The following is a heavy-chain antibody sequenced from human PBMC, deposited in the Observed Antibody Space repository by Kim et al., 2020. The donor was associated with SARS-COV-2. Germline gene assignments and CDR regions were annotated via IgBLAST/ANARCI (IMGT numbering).Heavy chain of an antibody. Sequence: TDGTITTYADFVKGRFTISRDNAKNTVYLQMNSLRVEDTAIYYCAGDRFDPWGQGTLVTVSS. CDR3: AGDRFDP. V-gene: IGHV3-74*01. J-gene: IGHJ5*02. CDR2: TDGTIT.